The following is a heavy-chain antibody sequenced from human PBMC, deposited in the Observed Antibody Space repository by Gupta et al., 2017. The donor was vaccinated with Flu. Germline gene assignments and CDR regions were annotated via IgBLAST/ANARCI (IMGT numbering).Heavy chain of an antibody. J-gene: IGHJ6*02. D-gene: IGHD6-13*01. V-gene: IGHV3-74*01. Sequence: EVQLVESGGGLVQPGGSLRLSCAASGFPFSSYWMHWVSHAPGKGLVWVSRINSDGGSTSYADSVKGRFTISRDNAKNTLYLQMNSLRAEDTAVYYCARDSSKAPYYYYGMDVWGQGTTVTVSS. CDR2: INSDGGST. CDR3: ARDSSKAPYYYYGMDV. CDR1: GFPFSSYW.